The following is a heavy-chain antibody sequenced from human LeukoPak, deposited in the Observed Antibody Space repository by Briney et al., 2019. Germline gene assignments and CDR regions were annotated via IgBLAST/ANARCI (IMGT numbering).Heavy chain of an antibody. J-gene: IGHJ5*02. Sequence: ASVKVSCKASGYTFTSYGISWVRQAPGQGLEWMGWISAYNGNTNCAQKLQGRVTMTTDTSTSTAYMELRSLRSDDTAVYYCARDSYYGSGSYYNLNWFDPWGQGTLVTISS. D-gene: IGHD3-10*01. CDR3: ARDSYYGSGSYYNLNWFDP. V-gene: IGHV1-18*01. CDR2: ISAYNGNT. CDR1: GYTFTSYG.